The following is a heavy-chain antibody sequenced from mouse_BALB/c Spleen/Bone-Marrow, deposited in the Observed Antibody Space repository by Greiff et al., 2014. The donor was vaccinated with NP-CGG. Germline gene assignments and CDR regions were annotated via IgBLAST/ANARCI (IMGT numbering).Heavy chain of an antibody. CDR2: IWADGST. J-gene: IGHJ4*01. CDR1: GFSLTNYG. V-gene: IGHV2-9*02. D-gene: IGHD1-2*01. Sequence: VKLMESGPGLVAPSQSLSITCTVSGFSLTNYGVHWVRQPPGKGLEWLGVIWADGSTNYNLALMSRLSISRDNSKSQVFFKMNSLQTDDTAMYYCARITTATGTMDYWGQGTSVTVSS. CDR3: ARITTATGTMDY.